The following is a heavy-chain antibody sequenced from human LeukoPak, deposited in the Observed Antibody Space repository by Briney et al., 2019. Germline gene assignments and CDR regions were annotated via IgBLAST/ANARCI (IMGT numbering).Heavy chain of an antibody. V-gene: IGHV3-23*01. D-gene: IGHD6-19*01. CDR2: ISGPGGNT. J-gene: IGHJ4*02. Sequence: PGGSLRLSCAASGFIFSDYAMNWVRQAPGKGLQWVSSISGPGGNTYYADSVKGRFTISRDNSKNTLYLQMSSLRAEDTAVYYCVKIHSSGWYGLDYWGQGTLVTVSS. CDR3: VKIHSSGWYGLDY. CDR1: GFIFSDYA.